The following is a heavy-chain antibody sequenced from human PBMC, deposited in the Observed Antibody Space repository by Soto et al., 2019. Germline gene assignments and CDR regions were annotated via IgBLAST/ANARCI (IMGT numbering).Heavy chain of an antibody. CDR3: ARGEDAFFYYGLDV. CDR2: IYDTGISGYTPST. V-gene: IGHV4-59*01. J-gene: IGHJ6*02. Sequence: PSETLSLTCTVSGGSISSSYWSWIRRPPGKGLEWIAYIYDTGISGYTPSTSYNPSLKSRVTMSVDTPKSQFSLKLTSVTAADTAVYYCARGEDAFFYYGLDVWGQGITVTVSS. CDR1: GGSISSSY.